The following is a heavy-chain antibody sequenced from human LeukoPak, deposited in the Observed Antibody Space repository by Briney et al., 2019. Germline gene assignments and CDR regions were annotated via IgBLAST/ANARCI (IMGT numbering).Heavy chain of an antibody. CDR3: ACQLGPHQGVDY. CDR1: GGSISSSSYY. CDR2: IYYSGST. V-gene: IGHV4-39*07. J-gene: IGHJ4*02. Sequence: PSETLSLTCTVSGGSISSSSYYWGWIRQPPGKGLEWIGSIYYSGSTYYNPSLKSRVTISVDTSKNQFSLKLSSVTAADTAVYYCACQLGPHQGVDYWGQGTLVTVSS. D-gene: IGHD7-27*01.